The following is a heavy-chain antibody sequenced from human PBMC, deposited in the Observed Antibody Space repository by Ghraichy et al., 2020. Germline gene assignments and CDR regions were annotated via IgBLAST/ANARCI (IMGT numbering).Heavy chain of an antibody. Sequence: GGSLRLSCAASGFTYSDYLMSWVRQAPGKGLEWVATINQDGSEKFYVDSVKGRFAISRDNSRTSLFLQMNSLRAEDTAVYYCARDAGLAWFDPWGQGTLGTVSS. J-gene: IGHJ5*02. D-gene: IGHD3-10*01. CDR1: GFTYSDYL. CDR2: INQDGSEK. V-gene: IGHV3-7*01. CDR3: ARDAGLAWFDP.